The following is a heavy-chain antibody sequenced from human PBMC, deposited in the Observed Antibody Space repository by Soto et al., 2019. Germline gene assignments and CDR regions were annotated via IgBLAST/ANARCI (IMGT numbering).Heavy chain of an antibody. CDR3: AKSHTLAVAGALTDY. CDR2: ISYDGSNK. CDR1: GFTFSSYG. D-gene: IGHD6-19*01. J-gene: IGHJ4*02. Sequence: QVQLVESGRGVVQPGRSLRLSCAASGFTFSSYGMHWVRQAPGKGLEWVAVISYDGSNKYYADSVKGRFTISRDNSKNTLYLQMNSLRAEDTAVYYCAKSHTLAVAGALTDYWGQGTLVTVSS. V-gene: IGHV3-30*18.